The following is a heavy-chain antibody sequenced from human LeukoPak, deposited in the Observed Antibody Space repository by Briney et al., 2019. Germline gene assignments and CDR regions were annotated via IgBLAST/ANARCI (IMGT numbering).Heavy chain of an antibody. Sequence: PGGSLRLSCAASRFTFSSYWMSWVRQAPGKGLEWVANIKQDGSEKYYVDSVKGRFTISRDNAKNSLYLQMNSLRAEDTAVYYCARGGAVRQPLFDYWGQGTLVTVSS. CDR1: RFTFSSYW. CDR3: ARGGAVRQPLFDY. D-gene: IGHD6-25*01. V-gene: IGHV3-7*01. J-gene: IGHJ4*02. CDR2: IKQDGSEK.